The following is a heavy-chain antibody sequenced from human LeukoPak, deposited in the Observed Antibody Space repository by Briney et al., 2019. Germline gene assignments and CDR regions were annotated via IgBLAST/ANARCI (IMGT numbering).Heavy chain of an antibody. CDR1: GFTFDDYA. J-gene: IGHJ4*02. CDR3: AKSAVAGTGGYFDY. D-gene: IGHD6-19*01. V-gene: IGHV3-9*03. Sequence: GRSLRLSCAASGFTFDDYAMHWVRQAPGKGLEWVSGISWNSGSIGYADSVKGRFTISRDNAKNSLYLQMDSLRAEDMALYYCAKSAVAGTGGYFDYWGQGTLVTVSS. CDR2: ISWNSGSI.